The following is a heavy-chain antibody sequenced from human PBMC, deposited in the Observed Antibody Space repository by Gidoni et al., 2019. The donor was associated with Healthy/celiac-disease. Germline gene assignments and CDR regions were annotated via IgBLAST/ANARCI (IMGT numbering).Heavy chain of an antibody. CDR3: ARGYCTNGVCYHNWFDP. CDR2: IYYGGST. CDR1: GGSISSGGYY. D-gene: IGHD2-8*01. V-gene: IGHV4-31*03. Sequence: QVQLQESGPGLVKPSQTLSLTCTVSGGSISSGGYYWSWIRQHPGKGLEWIGYIYYGGSTYYNPSLKSRVTISVDTSKNQFSLKLSSVTAADTAVYYCARGYCTNGVCYHNWFDPWGQGTLVTVSS. J-gene: IGHJ5*02.